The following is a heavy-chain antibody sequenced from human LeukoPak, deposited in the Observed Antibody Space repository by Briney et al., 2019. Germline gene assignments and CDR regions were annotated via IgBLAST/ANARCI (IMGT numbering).Heavy chain of an antibody. D-gene: IGHD3-22*01. V-gene: IGHV1-2*02. CDR2: INPNSGGT. J-gene: IGHJ3*02. CDR1: GYTFTGYY. CDR3: ARVYYYDSSSDAFDI. Sequence: ASVKVSCKASGYTFTGYYMHWVRQASGQGLEWMGWINPNSGGTNYAQKFQGRVTMTRDTSISTAYMELSRLRSDDTAVYYCARVYYYDSSSDAFDIWGQGTMVTVSS.